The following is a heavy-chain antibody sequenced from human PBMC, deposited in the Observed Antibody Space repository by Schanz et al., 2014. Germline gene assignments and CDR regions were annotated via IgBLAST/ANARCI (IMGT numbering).Heavy chain of an antibody. CDR2: IHQSGGT. J-gene: IGHJ5*02. Sequence: QVQLQESGPGLVKPSETLSLTCSVSGGDIGNYYWSWIRQPPGKGLEWIGYIHQSGGTNYNPSLKSRAPILVDPSKTNFPLRLTSLTAADTAVYYCAKFLYDDPSWGQGTLVTVSS. D-gene: IGHD3-3*01. CDR1: GGDIGNYY. CDR3: AKFLYDDPS. V-gene: IGHV4-59*08.